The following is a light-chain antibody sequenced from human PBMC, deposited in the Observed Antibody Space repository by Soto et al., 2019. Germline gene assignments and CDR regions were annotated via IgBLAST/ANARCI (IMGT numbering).Light chain of an antibody. V-gene: IGKV1-5*01. CDR2: DVS. J-gene: IGKJ2*01. Sequence: DIQMPQSPSTLAASVGATVTMTCRSSSKWLAWYQKKPGKAPKLLIYDVSNLERGVPPRFSGSTSGAESNLTISARQPDDLGTYYCQPTTDFTFGKGTKVEIK. CDR1: SSSKW. CDR3: QPTTDFT.